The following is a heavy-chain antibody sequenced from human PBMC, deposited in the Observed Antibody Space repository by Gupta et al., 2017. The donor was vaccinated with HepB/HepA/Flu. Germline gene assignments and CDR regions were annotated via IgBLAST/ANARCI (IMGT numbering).Heavy chain of an antibody. CDR3: AKDFYGGNSVIYYYMDV. J-gene: IGHJ6*03. D-gene: IGHD4-17*01. V-gene: IGHV3-30*18. CDR2: ISYDGSNK. CDR1: GFTFSSYG. Sequence: QVQLVESGGGVVQPGRSLRLSCAASGFTFSSYGMHWVRQAPGKGLEWVAVISYDGSNKYYADSVKGRFTISRDNSKNTLYLQMNSLRAEDTAVYYCAKDFYGGNSVIYYYMDVWGKGTTVTVSS.